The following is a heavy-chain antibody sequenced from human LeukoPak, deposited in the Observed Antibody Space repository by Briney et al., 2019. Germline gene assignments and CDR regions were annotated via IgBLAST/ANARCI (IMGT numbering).Heavy chain of an antibody. J-gene: IGHJ4*02. Sequence: ASVKVSCKASGYTFTGYYMHWLRQAPGQGLEWMGWINPNSGGTNYAQKFQGRVTMTRDTSISTAYMELSRLRSDDTAVYYCARAFDSSGYYDYWGQGTLVTVSS. CDR1: GYTFTGYY. CDR3: ARAFDSSGYYDY. CDR2: INPNSGGT. D-gene: IGHD3-22*01. V-gene: IGHV1-2*02.